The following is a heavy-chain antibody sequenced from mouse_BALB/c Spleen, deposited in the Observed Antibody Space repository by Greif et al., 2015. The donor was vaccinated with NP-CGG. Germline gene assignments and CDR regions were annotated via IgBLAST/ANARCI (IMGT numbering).Heavy chain of an antibody. CDR1: GFTFSSYG. V-gene: IGHV5-6-3*01. CDR2: INSNGGST. J-gene: IGHJ2*01. D-gene: IGHD2-4*01. Sequence: EVKLVESGGGLVQPGGSLKLSCAASGFTFSSYGMSWVRQTPDKRLELVATINSNGGSTYYPDSVKGRFTISRDNAKNTLYLQMSSLKSEDTAMYYCLITTSFLWGQGTTLTVSS. CDR3: LITTSFL.